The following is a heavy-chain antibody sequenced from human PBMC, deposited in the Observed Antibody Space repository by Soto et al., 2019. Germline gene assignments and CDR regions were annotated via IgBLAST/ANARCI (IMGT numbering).Heavy chain of an antibody. CDR1: GFTFSSYG. CDR3: AKDMVAATHYYYYYGMDV. D-gene: IGHD2-15*01. CDR2: ISYDGSNT. V-gene: IGHV3-30*18. J-gene: IGHJ6*02. Sequence: QVQLVESGGGVVQPGRSLRLSCAASGFTFSSYGMHWVRQAPGKGLEWVAVISYDGSNTYYADSVKGRFTISRDNSKNTLYLQMNSLGAEDTAVYYCAKDMVAATHYYYYYGMDVWGQGTTVTVSS.